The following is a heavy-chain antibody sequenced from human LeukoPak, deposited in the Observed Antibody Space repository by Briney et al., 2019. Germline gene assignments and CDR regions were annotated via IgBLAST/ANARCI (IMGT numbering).Heavy chain of an antibody. V-gene: IGHV3-30-3*01. D-gene: IGHD2-21*02. J-gene: IGHJ5*02. Sequence: GGSLRLSCAASGFTFSSYAMHWVRQAPGKGLEWVAVISYDGSNKYYADSVKGRFTISRDNSKNTLYLQMNSLRAEDTAVYYCARDRVGTNIVVVTAIPSAGWFDPWGQGTLVTVSS. CDR1: GFTFSSYA. CDR3: ARDRVGTNIVVVTAIPSAGWFDP. CDR2: ISYDGSNK.